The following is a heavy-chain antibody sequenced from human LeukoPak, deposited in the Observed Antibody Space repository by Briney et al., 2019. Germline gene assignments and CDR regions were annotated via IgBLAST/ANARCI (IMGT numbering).Heavy chain of an antibody. CDR2: ISGSGGST. J-gene: IGHJ4*02. CDR1: GFTFNSYA. V-gene: IGHV3-23*01. D-gene: IGHD2-15*01. CDR3: AKEYCSGGSCHKGFDY. Sequence: GSLRLSCAASGFTFNSYAMSWVRQAPGKGLEWVSAISGSGGSTYYADSVKGRFTISRDNSKNTLYLQMNSLRAEDTAVYYCAKEYCSGGSCHKGFDYWGQGTLVTVSS.